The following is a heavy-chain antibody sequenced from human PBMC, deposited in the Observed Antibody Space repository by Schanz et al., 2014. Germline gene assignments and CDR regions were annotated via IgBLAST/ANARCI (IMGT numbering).Heavy chain of an antibody. J-gene: IGHJ6*02. CDR2: IRYDGSNK. Sequence: QVQLVESGGGVVQPGRSLRLSCAASGFTFSSYGMHWVRQAPGKGLEWVAFIRYDGSNKYYADSVKGRFTISRDNSKNTLYLQMNSLRAEDTAVYYCAKDPYGMDVWGQGTTVTVSS. V-gene: IGHV3-30*02. CDR1: GFTFSSYG. CDR3: AKDPYGMDV.